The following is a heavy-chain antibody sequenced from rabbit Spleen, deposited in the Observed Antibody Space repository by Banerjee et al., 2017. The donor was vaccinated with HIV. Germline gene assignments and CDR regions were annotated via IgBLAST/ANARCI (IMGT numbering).Heavy chain of an antibody. CDR1: GIDISSYA. J-gene: IGHJ3*01. CDR3: ASDNTAYYYNF. V-gene: IGHV1S45*01. D-gene: IGHD1-1*01. Sequence: QEQLKETGGGLVQPGGSLTLSCKASGIDISSYAISWVRQAPGKGLEWIGDIYAGSSGSTYSATWAKGRFTISKTSSTTVALQMTSLTAADTATYFCASDNTAYYYNFWGQGTLVTVS. CDR2: IYAGSSGST.